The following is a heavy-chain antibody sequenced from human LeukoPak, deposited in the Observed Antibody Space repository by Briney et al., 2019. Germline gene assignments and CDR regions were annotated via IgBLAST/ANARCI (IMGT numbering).Heavy chain of an antibody. CDR1: GFTVSDNY. J-gene: IGHJ5*02. D-gene: IGHD6-13*01. CDR2: MYSRGDT. CDR3: ARDAPQVPAAGVLAS. Sequence: GECLRLSCAASGFTVSDNYMSWVRQAPGKGLEWVSVMYSRGDTYYADSVKGRFTFSRDISKNTLYLQMNGLRTEDTAMYYCARDAPQVPAAGVLASWGQGTLVTVSS. V-gene: IGHV3-53*01.